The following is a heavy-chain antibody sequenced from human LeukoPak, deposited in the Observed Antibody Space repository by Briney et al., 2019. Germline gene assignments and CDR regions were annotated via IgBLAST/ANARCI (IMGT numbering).Heavy chain of an antibody. V-gene: IGHV3-30-3*01. CDR3: AKDVPTAYFDY. J-gene: IGHJ4*02. CDR2: ISYDGSNK. Sequence: GGSLRLSCAASGFTFSSYAMHWVRQAPGKGLEWVAVISYDGSNKYYADSVKGRFTISRDNSKTTLYLQMNSLRAEDTAVYYCAKDVPTAYFDYWGQGTLVTVSS. D-gene: IGHD2-2*01. CDR1: GFTFSSYA.